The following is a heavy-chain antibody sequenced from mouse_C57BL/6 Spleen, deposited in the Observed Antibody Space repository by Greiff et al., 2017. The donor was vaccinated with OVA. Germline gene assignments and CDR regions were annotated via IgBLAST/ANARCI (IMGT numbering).Heavy chain of an antibody. CDR1: GYTFTDYY. CDR2: INPYNGGT. J-gene: IGHJ4*01. Sequence: EVQLQQSGPVLVKPGASVKMSCKASGYTFTDYYMNWVKQSYGKSLEWIGVINPYNGGTSYNQKFKGKATLTVDKSYSTAYMKLNSLTSEDSADYYCARSTTGSHYAMDYWGQGTSVTVSS. CDR3: ARSTTGSHYAMDY. V-gene: IGHV1-19*01. D-gene: IGHD1-1*01.